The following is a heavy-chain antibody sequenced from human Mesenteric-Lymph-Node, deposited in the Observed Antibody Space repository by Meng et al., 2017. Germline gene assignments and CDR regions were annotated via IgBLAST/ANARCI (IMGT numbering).Heavy chain of an antibody. Sequence: VQLQESGPGLVRRAETLSLTCTVSGVSVNSANYYWSWIRQSPGKGLEWLAYIYFSGSPNYNPSLKGRVSTSIDTSKNHFSLKLSSVTAADTAVYYCARERIYNDFGYFDYWGQGTLVTVSS. J-gene: IGHJ4*02. CDR3: ARERIYNDFGYFDY. D-gene: IGHD1-1*01. V-gene: IGHV4-61*03. CDR1: GVSVNSANYY. CDR2: IYFSGSP.